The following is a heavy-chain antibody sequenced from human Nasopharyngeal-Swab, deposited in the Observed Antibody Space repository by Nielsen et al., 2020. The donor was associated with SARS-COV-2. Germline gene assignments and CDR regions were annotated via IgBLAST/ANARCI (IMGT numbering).Heavy chain of an antibody. CDR3: ASTYYYDSSGYGGMDV. D-gene: IGHD3-22*01. J-gene: IGHJ6*02. CDR2: IYYSGST. CDR1: GGSISSSSYY. V-gene: IGHV4-39*01. Sequence: SETLSLTCIVSGGSISSSSYYWGWIRQPPGKGLEWIGSIYYSGSTYYNPSLKSRVTISVDTSKNQFSLKLSSVTAADTAVYYCASTYYYDSSGYGGMDVWGQGTTVTVSS.